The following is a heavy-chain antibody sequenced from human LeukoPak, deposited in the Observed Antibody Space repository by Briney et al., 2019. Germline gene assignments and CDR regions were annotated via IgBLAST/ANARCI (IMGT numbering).Heavy chain of an antibody. Sequence: SETLSLTCTVSGGSISSSSYYWGWIRQPPGKGLEWIGSIYYSGSTYYNPSLKSRVTISVDTSKNQFSLKLSSVTAADTAVYYCARDLGYYDFWSLKQPSMDVWGQGTTVTVSS. CDR2: IYYSGST. CDR1: GGSISSSSYY. V-gene: IGHV4-39*07. J-gene: IGHJ6*02. CDR3: ARDLGYYDFWSLKQPSMDV. D-gene: IGHD3-3*01.